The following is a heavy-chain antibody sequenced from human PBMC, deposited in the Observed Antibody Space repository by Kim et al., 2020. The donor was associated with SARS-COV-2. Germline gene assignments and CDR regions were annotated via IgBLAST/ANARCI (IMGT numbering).Heavy chain of an antibody. D-gene: IGHD3-10*01. Sequence: DSVKGRFTISRDNSKNTLYLQMNSLRAEDTAVYYCAKASARGYYYYYMDVWGKGTTVTVSS. V-gene: IGHV3-23*01. CDR3: AKASARGYYYYYMDV. J-gene: IGHJ6*03.